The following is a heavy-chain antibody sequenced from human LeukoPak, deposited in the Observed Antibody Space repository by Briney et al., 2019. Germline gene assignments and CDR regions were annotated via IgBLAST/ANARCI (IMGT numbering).Heavy chain of an antibody. CDR2: INHSGST. CDR1: GGSFSGYY. J-gene: IGHJ4*02. CDR3: ASGFRGYSQKIFDY. V-gene: IGHV4-34*01. D-gene: IGHD5-18*01. Sequence: PSETLSLTCAVYGGSFSGYYWSWIRQPPGKGLEWIGEINHSGSTNYNPSLKSRVTISVDTSKNQFSLKLSSVTAADTAVYYCASGFRGYSQKIFDYWGQGTLVTVSS.